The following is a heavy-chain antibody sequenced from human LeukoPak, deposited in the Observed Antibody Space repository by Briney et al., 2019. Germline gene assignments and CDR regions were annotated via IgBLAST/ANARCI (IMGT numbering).Heavy chain of an antibody. Sequence: ASVKVSCKASGGTFSSYAISWVRQAPGQGLEWMGGITPIFGTSNYAQKFQGRLTITADESTSTAYMELSSLRSEDTALYYCARGPAAGTGKFDYWGQGTLVTVSS. D-gene: IGHD6-13*01. CDR2: ITPIFGTS. CDR3: ARGPAAGTGKFDY. J-gene: IGHJ4*02. CDR1: GGTFSSYA. V-gene: IGHV1-69*13.